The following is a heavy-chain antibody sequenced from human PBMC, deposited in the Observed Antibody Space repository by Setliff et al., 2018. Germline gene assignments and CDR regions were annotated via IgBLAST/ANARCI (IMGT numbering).Heavy chain of an antibody. CDR2: IIPILGIA. Sequence: SVKVSCKASGGTFSSYAISWVRQAPGRGLEWMGGIIPILGIANYAQKFQGRVTITADKSTSTAYMELSSLRSEDTAVYYCARDIVVVPAAIRLHRGTYYFDYWGQGTLVTVSS. D-gene: IGHD2-2*01. CDR1: GGTFSSYA. V-gene: IGHV1-69*10. J-gene: IGHJ4*02. CDR3: ARDIVVVPAAIRLHRGTYYFDY.